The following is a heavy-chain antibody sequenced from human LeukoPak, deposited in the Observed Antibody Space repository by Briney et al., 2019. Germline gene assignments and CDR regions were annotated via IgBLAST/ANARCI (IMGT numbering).Heavy chain of an antibody. V-gene: IGHV3-21*01. CDR1: GFTFSSYS. D-gene: IGHD3-22*01. Sequence: GGSLRLSCAASGFTFSSYSMNWVRQAPGKGLEWVSSISSSSSYIYYADSVKGRFTISRDNAKNSLYLQMNSLRAEDTAVYYCARDGITMIVPWAYWGQGTLVTVSS. CDR2: ISSSSSYI. CDR3: ARDGITMIVPWAY. J-gene: IGHJ4*02.